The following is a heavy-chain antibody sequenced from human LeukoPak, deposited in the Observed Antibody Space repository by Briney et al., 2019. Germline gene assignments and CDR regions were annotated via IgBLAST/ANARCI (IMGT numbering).Heavy chain of an antibody. V-gene: IGHV3-69-1*01. D-gene: IGHD3-10*01. CDR1: GFTFXXXX. J-gene: IGHJ6*02. CDR3: ARGPRDYYYGMDV. CDR2: ISSSXYX. Sequence: GGSLRLSCXASGFTFXXXXXXXVRQAPGXXXXXXSSISSSXYXYYADXXXXXXXXSXDNAKNSLYLQMNSLRAEDTAVYYCARGPRDYYYGMDVWGQGTMVTVSS.